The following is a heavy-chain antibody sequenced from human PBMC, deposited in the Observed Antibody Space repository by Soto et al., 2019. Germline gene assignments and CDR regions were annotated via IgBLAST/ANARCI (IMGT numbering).Heavy chain of an antibody. CDR1: GGSISSGGYY. V-gene: IGHV4-31*03. CDR3: ARAGTQVHLYYRYGSGSHDY. Sequence: PSETLSLTCTVSGGSISSGGYYWSWIRQHPGKGLEWIGYIYYSGSTYYNPSLKSRVTISVDTSKNQFSLKLSSVTAADTAVYYCARAGTQVHLYYRYGSGSHDYWGQGTLVTVSS. CDR2: IYYSGST. D-gene: IGHD3-10*01. J-gene: IGHJ4*02.